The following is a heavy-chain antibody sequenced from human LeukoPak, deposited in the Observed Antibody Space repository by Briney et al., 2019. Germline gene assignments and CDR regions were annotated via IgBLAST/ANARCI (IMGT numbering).Heavy chain of an antibody. CDR3: ARKRGYSYGHYDY. CDR1: GGTFSSYA. V-gene: IGHV1-69*05. D-gene: IGHD5-18*01. J-gene: IGHJ4*02. Sequence: RASVKVSCKASGGTFSSYAISWVRQAPGQGLEWMGGIIPIFGTANYAQKFQGRVTITTDESTSTAYVELSSLRSEDTAVYYCARKRGYSYGHYDYWGQGTLVTVSS. CDR2: IIPIFGTA.